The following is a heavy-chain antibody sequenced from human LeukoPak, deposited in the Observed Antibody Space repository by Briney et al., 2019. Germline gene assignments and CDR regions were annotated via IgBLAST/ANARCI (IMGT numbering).Heavy chain of an antibody. V-gene: IGHV3-30*02. J-gene: IGHJ3*02. CDR1: GFTFSSYG. CDR3: AKDLSARGDAFDI. D-gene: IGHD6-6*01. CDR2: IRYDGSNK. Sequence: QPGGSPRLSCAASGFTFSSYGMHWVRQAPGKGLEWVAFIRYDGSNKYYADSVKGRFTISRDNSKNTLYLQMNSLRPEDTAVYHCAKDLSARGDAFDIWGQGTMDTVSS.